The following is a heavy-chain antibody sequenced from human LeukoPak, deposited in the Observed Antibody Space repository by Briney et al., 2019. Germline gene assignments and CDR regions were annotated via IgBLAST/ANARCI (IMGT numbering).Heavy chain of an antibody. CDR3: ARGRGSSSWYYGGKVDYFDY. CDR2: MNPNSGNT. V-gene: IGHV1-8*03. Sequence: GASVKVSCKASGYTFTSYDINWVRQATGQGLEWMGWMNPNSGNTGYAQKFHGRVTITRNTSISTAYMELSSLRSEDTAVYYCARGRGSSSWYYGGKVDYFDYWGQGTLVTVSS. J-gene: IGHJ4*02. CDR1: GYTFTSYD. D-gene: IGHD6-13*01.